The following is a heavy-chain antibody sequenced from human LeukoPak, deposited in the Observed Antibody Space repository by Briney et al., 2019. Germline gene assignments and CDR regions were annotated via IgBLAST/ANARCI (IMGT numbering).Heavy chain of an antibody. J-gene: IGHJ6*03. Sequence: SETLSLTCTVSGGSISSGSYYWSWIRQPAGKGLEWIGRIYTSGSTNHNPSLKSRVTISVDTSKNQFSLKLSSVTAADTAVYYCARGGGPSIAARVNYYYYMDVWGKGTTVTVSS. V-gene: IGHV4-61*02. CDR1: GGSISSGSYY. CDR3: ARGGGPSIAARVNYYYYMDV. D-gene: IGHD6-6*01. CDR2: IYTSGST.